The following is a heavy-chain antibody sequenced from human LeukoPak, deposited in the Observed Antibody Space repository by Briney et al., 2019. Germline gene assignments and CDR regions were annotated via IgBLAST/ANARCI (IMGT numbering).Heavy chain of an antibody. J-gene: IGHJ4*02. CDR3: AKSGYSSGRLFDH. V-gene: IGHV3-23*01. CDR1: GFTFSSYA. CDR2: ISGVGDTT. Sequence: GGSLRLSCAASGFTFSSYAMSWVRQAPGKGLEWVSTISGVGDTTYYADSVKGRFTISRDNSKNTLDLQMNSLRAEDTAVYYCAKSGYSSGRLFDHWGQGTLVTVSS. D-gene: IGHD6-19*01.